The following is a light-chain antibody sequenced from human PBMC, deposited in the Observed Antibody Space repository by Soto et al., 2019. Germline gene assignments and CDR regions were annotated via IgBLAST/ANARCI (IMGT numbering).Light chain of an antibody. V-gene: IGKV1-5*01. CDR3: QHCDTSWP. J-gene: IGKJ1*01. CDR2: NAS. Sequence: DIQMTQSPSTLSASVGDRLTITCRASRNIERWLAWYQQKPGKPPKLLILNASTLGSGVPSRFSGSGSGTEFTLTISGLQPDDFATYYCQHCDTSWPFGQGTKVDIK. CDR1: RNIERW.